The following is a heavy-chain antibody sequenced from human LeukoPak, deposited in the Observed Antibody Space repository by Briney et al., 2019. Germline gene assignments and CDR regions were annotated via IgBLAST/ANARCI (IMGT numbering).Heavy chain of an antibody. J-gene: IGHJ4*02. CDR3: ACPLLF. D-gene: IGHD2-21*01. Sequence: GGSLRLSCVASGFTFSNSNMNWVRQAPGKGLEWVSFISSTSSTIYYADSVKGRFTISRDNAKNSLYLQMNSLRDEDTAVYYCACPLLFGGQGTMVTVSS. CDR1: GFTFSNSN. V-gene: IGHV3-48*02. CDR2: ISSTSSTI.